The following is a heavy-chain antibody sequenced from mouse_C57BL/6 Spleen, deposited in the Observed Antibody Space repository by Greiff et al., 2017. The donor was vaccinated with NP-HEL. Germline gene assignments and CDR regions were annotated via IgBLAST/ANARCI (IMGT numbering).Heavy chain of an antibody. Sequence: VNVVESGPELVKPGASVKISCKASGYAFSSSWMNWVKQRPGKGLEWIGRIYPGDGDTNYNGKFKGKAALTADKSSSTAYMQLSSLTSEDSAVYFCARGDWDWGQGTTLTVSS. D-gene: IGHD4-1*01. CDR3: ARGDWD. J-gene: IGHJ2*01. CDR2: IYPGDGDT. CDR1: GYAFSSSW. V-gene: IGHV1-82*01.